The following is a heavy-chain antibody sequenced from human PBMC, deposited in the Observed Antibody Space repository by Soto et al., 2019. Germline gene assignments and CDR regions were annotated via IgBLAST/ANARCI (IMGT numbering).Heavy chain of an antibody. CDR3: ARDLGNTIFGVVILYFDY. CDR2: ISAYNGNT. CDR1: GYTFTSYG. D-gene: IGHD3-3*01. J-gene: IGHJ4*02. V-gene: IGHV1-18*01. Sequence: ASVKVSCKASGYTFTSYGISWVRQAPGQGLEWMGWISAYNGNTNYAQKLQGRVTMTTDTSTSTAYIELRSLRSDDTAVYYCARDLGNTIFGVVILYFDYWGQGTLVTVSS.